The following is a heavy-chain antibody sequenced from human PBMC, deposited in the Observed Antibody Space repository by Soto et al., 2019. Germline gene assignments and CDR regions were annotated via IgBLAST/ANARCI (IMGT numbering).Heavy chain of an antibody. V-gene: IGHV3-15*07. CDR3: TPDKSY. Sequence: EVQLVESGGGLVKPGGSLRLSCAASGFIVSNSWVNWVRQAPGKGLEWVGRIKSETDGGATDYGTPVEGRFTISRDDSKSTLYLQMNSLKTEDTSVYYCTPDKSYWGQGTLVTVSA. CDR2: IKSETDGGAT. J-gene: IGHJ4*02. CDR1: GFIVSNSW.